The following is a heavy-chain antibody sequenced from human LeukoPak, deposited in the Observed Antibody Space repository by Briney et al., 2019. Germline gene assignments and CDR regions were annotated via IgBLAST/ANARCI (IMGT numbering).Heavy chain of an antibody. CDR2: INWNGGST. J-gene: IGHJ6*03. CDR3: AKSYYDILTGRPVYYMDV. D-gene: IGHD3-9*01. V-gene: IGHV3-20*04. Sequence: PGGSLRLSCAASGFTFDDYGMSWVRQAPGKGLEWVSGINWNGGSTGYADSVKGRFTISRDNSKNTLYLQMNSLRAEDTAVYYCAKSYYDILTGRPVYYMDVWGKGTTVTVSS. CDR1: GFTFDDYG.